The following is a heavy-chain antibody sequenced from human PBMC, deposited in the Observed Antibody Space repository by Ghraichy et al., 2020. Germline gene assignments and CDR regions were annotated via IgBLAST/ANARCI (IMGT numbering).Heavy chain of an antibody. Sequence: SVKVSCKASGGTFSSYAISWVRQAPGQGLEWMGGIIPIFGTANYAQKFQGRVTITADESTSTAYMGLSSLRSEDTAVYYCAREGVNSSGWEHWGQGTLVTVSS. CDR3: AREGVNSSGWEH. CDR2: IIPIFGTA. CDR1: GGTFSSYA. D-gene: IGHD6-19*01. V-gene: IGHV1-69*13. J-gene: IGHJ1*01.